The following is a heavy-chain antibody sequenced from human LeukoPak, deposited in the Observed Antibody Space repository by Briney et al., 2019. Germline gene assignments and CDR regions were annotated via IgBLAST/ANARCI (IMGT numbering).Heavy chain of an antibody. V-gene: IGHV4-59*08. CDR2: IYYSGST. CDR3: AITSYERRASEY. CDR1: GGSISSYY. J-gene: IGHJ4*02. Sequence: SATLSLTCTDSGGSISSYYRSWIRQPLGKRLEWIGYIYYSGSTSYNPSLKRRVTISVDTSKNQFSLKLSSVTAADTAVYYCAITSYERRASEYWGGRTLVSVSS. D-gene: IGHD1-1*01.